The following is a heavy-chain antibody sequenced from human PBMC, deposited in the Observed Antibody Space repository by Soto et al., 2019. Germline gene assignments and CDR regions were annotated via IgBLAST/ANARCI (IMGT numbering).Heavy chain of an antibody. CDR3: ARDGLPYSNSNHGMDV. CDR2: ITCISSTI. Sequence: GGSLRLSCAASGFTFSSYSMHWVRQAPGKGLEWVSFITCISSTIYYADSVKGRFIISRDNAMYLLYLQINSLRAEDTAVYYCARDGLPYSNSNHGMDVWGQGTTVTVSS. J-gene: IGHJ6*02. V-gene: IGHV3-48*01. D-gene: IGHD6-6*01. CDR1: GFTFSSYS.